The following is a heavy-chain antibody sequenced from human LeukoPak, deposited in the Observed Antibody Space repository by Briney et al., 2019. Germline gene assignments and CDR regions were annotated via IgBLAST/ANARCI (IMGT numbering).Heavy chain of an antibody. V-gene: IGHV7-4-1*02. CDR1: GYTFTSYT. CDR2: INTNTGNP. Sequence: ASVKASCKASGYTFTSYTMNWVRQAPGQGLEWMGWINTNTGNPTYAQGFTGRFVFSLDTSVSTAYLQISSLKAEDTAKYYCARGSDTSVFDYWGQGTLVTVSS. J-gene: IGHJ4*02. D-gene: IGHD3-22*01. CDR3: ARGSDTSVFDY.